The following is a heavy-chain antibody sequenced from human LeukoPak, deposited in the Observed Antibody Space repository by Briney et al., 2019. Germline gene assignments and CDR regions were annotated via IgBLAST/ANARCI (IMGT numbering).Heavy chain of an antibody. CDR1: GFTFSSYA. CDR2: ISGSAIST. Sequence: GGSLRLSCAASGFTFSSYAMSWIRQAPGKGLEWVSSISGSAISTYYADSVKGRFTISRDNSRNTLYLQMNSLRAEDTALFYCAKGDNKILTGYYNSFDSWGQGTLVTVSS. CDR3: AKGDNKILTGYYNSFDS. V-gene: IGHV3-23*01. J-gene: IGHJ4*02. D-gene: IGHD3-9*01.